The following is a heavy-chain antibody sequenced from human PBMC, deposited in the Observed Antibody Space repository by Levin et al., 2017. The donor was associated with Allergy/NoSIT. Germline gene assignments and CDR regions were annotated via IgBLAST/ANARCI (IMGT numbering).Heavy chain of an antibody. V-gene: IGHV4-59*01. CDR3: ARVGRAAAGIFGLAYYFDY. CDR2: IYYSGST. Sequence: PSETLSLTCTVSGGSISSYYWSWIRQPPGKGLEWIGYIYYSGSTNYNPSLKSRVTISVDTSKNQFSLKLSSVTAADTAVYYCARVGRAAAGIFGLAYYFDYWGQGTLVTVSS. J-gene: IGHJ4*02. D-gene: IGHD6-13*01. CDR1: GGSISSYY.